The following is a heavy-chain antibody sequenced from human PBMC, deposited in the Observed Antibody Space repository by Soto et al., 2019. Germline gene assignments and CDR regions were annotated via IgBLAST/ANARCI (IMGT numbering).Heavy chain of an antibody. D-gene: IGHD3-10*01. CDR3: ARSGEFSASVTFGF. CDR1: GFTFVDYG. CDR2: ISWNIGRI. V-gene: IGHV3-9*01. J-gene: IGHJ4*02. Sequence: EVQLVQYGGGWIQPGRSLRLSCGASGFTFVDYGMHWVRQAPGKGLEWVSSISWNIGRIGYPDSVKGRFAISRDNVKNSLYLQMNSLRAEDTALYYCARSGEFSASVTFGFWGQGTLVTVSS.